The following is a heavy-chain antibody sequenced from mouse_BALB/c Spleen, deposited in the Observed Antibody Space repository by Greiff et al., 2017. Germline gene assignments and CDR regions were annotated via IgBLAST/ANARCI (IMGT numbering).Heavy chain of an antibody. J-gene: IGHJ2*01. D-gene: IGHD1-1*01. V-gene: IGHV5-6-5*01. CDR3: ASRGDYYGSSPYFDY. CDR1: GFTFSSYA. Sequence: EVKVVESGGGLVKPGGSLKLSCAASGFTFSSYAMSWVRQTPEKRLEWVASISSGGSTYYPDSVMGRFTISRDNARNILYLQMSSLRSEDTAMYYCASRGDYYGSSPYFDYWGQGTTLTVSS. CDR2: ISSGGST.